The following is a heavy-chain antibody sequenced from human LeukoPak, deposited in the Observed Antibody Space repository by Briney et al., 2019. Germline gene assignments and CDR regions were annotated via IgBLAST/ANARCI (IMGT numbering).Heavy chain of an antibody. D-gene: IGHD5-12*01. CDR2: IPYDGSNK. CDR1: GFTFSSYG. J-gene: IGHJ3*02. V-gene: IGHV3-30*18. CDR3: ANSGYLSIAETHAFDI. Sequence: PGGSLRLSCAASGFTFSSYGMHWVRQAPGKGLEWVAVIPYDGSNKYYADSVKGRFTISRDNSKNTLYLQMNSLRAEDMAVYYCANSGYLSIAETHAFDIWGQGTMVTVSS.